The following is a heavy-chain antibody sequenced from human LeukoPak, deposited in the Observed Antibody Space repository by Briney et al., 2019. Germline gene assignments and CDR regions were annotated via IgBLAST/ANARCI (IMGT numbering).Heavy chain of an antibody. J-gene: IGHJ6*02. V-gene: IGHV3-9*01. D-gene: IGHD2-2*01. CDR3: AKNQLPYYYYYGMDV. CDR1: GFTFDDYA. Sequence: GGSLRLSCAASGFTFDDYAMHWVRQAPGKGLEWVSGISWNSGSIGYADSVKGRFTISRVNAKNSLYLQMNSLRAEDTALYYCAKNQLPYYYYYGMDVWGQGTTVTVSS. CDR2: ISWNSGSI.